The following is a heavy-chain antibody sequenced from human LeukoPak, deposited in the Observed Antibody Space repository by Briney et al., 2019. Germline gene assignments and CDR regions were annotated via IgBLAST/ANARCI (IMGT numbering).Heavy chain of an antibody. Sequence: GESLKISCKGSGYSFTSYWIGWVRQMPGKGLEWMGTIYPGDSATRYSPSFQGQVTISADKSVSTAYLQWSSLKASDTAMYYCARLYGSGSYYEAMGEYWGQGTLVTVSS. D-gene: IGHD3-10*01. CDR2: IYPGDSAT. V-gene: IGHV5-51*01. J-gene: IGHJ4*02. CDR1: GYSFTSYW. CDR3: ARLYGSGSYYEAMGEY.